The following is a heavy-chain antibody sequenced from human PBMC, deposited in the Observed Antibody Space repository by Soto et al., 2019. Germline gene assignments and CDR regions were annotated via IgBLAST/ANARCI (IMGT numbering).Heavy chain of an antibody. D-gene: IGHD2-21*02. J-gene: IGHJ5*02. Sequence: PSETLSLTCTVSGGSISSGGYYWSWIRQHPGKGLGWIGYIYYSGSTYYNPSLKSRVTISVDTSKNQFSLKLSSVTAADTAVYYCARFFDGGNSNWFDPWGQGTLVTVSS. CDR1: GGSISSGGYY. V-gene: IGHV4-31*03. CDR2: IYYSGST. CDR3: ARFFDGGNSNWFDP.